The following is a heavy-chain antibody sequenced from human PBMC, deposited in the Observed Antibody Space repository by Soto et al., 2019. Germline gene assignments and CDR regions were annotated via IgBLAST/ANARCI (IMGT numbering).Heavy chain of an antibody. V-gene: IGHV1-69*13. Sequence: SVKVSCKASGGSFNSHAFSWVRQAPGQGLEWLGGIIPIFSSANYAQKFQGRVTITADESSSTIYMELSSLTPEDTAVYYCARGYGDYELGYFDYWGQGTLVTVSS. J-gene: IGHJ4*02. D-gene: IGHD4-17*01. CDR1: GGSFNSHA. CDR2: IIPIFSSA. CDR3: ARGYGDYELGYFDY.